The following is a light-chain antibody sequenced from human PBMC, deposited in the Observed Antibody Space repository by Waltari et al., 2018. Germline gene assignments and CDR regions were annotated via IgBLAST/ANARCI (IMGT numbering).Light chain of an antibody. CDR3: ALYVGSGIWV. CDR2: KAN. V-gene: IGLV8-61*01. J-gene: IGLJ3*02. CDR1: SGSLSTTSY. Sequence: QTVVTQEPSLSVSPGGTVTLTCALSSGSLSTTSYATWYQQTPGQAPRTLVYKANARSSGVPDRFSGSILGNTAALTITGAQADDESDYYCALYVGSGIWVFGGGTRLTVL.